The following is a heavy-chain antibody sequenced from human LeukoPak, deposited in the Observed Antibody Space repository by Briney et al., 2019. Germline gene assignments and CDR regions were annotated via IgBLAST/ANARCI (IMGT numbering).Heavy chain of an antibody. D-gene: IGHD1-26*01. CDR2: ISYDGSNK. Sequence: GGSLRLSCAASGFTFSSYGMHWVRQAPGKGLEWVAVISYDGSNKYYADSVKGRFTISRDNSKNTLYLQMNSLRAEDTAVYYCARIIGATPEDYWGQGTLVTVSS. V-gene: IGHV3-30*03. J-gene: IGHJ4*02. CDR1: GFTFSSYG. CDR3: ARIIGATPEDY.